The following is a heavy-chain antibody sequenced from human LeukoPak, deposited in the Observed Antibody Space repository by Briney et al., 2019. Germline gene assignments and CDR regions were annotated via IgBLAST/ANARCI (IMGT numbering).Heavy chain of an antibody. V-gene: IGHV3-30*18. CDR1: GFTFSSYG. CDR3: AKVPRYGSGRAYYYGMDV. D-gene: IGHD3-10*01. CDR2: ISFDGSNK. J-gene: IGHJ6*02. Sequence: QPGGSLRLSCAASGFTFSSYGIHWVRQAPGKGLEWLALISFDGSNKFYADSVKGRLNIYRDNSKNTLYLQMNSLRAEDTAVYYCAKVPRYGSGRAYYYGMDVWGQGTTVTVSS.